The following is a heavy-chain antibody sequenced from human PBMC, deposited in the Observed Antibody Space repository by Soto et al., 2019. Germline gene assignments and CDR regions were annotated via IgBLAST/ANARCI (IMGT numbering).Heavy chain of an antibody. CDR2: MNPNSGNT. J-gene: IGHJ5*02. CDR1: GSTFTSYD. Sequence: ASVKVSCKASGSTFTSYDINWVRQATGQGLEWMGWMNPNSGNTGYAQKFQGRVTMTRNTSISTAYMELSSLRSEDTAVYYCARGESDIVATISFYWFDPWGQGTLVTVSS. CDR3: ARGESDIVATISFYWFDP. D-gene: IGHD5-12*01. V-gene: IGHV1-8*01.